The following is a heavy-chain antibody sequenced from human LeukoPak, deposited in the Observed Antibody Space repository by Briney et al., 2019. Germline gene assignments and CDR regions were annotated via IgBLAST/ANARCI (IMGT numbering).Heavy chain of an antibody. Sequence: SETLSLTCTVSGGSISSSSYYWGWIRQPPGKGLEWIGSIYYSGSTYYNPSLKSRVTISVDTSKNQFSLKLSSVTAADTAVYYCAREGYSSSWYYYYYYMDVWGKGTTVTVSS. V-gene: IGHV4-39*07. CDR1: GGSISSSSYY. CDR2: IYYSGST. J-gene: IGHJ6*03. D-gene: IGHD6-13*01. CDR3: AREGYSSSWYYYYYYMDV.